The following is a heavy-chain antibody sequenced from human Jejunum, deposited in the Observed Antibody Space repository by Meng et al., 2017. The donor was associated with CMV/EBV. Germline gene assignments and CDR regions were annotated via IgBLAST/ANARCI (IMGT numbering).Heavy chain of an antibody. D-gene: IGHD3-22*01. Sequence: SRGSYWGWLRQPPGKGLEWIGNIYYSGSTYYNPSLKSRVVISVDTSRNQFSLKLSSVTAADTAVYYCARAPYNYFDSSGDPPDYWGQGTRVTVSS. J-gene: IGHJ4*02. CDR2: IYYSGST. CDR3: ARAPYNYFDSSGDPPDY. V-gene: IGHV4-39*07. CDR1: SRGSY.